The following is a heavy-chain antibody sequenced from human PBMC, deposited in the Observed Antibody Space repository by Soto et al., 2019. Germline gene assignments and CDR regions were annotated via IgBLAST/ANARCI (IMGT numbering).Heavy chain of an antibody. J-gene: IGHJ6*02. V-gene: IGHV3-30*03. CDR1: GFTFSSYG. D-gene: IGHD6-6*01. CDR3: ATPPGRIAARPDYYYYGMDV. CDR2: ISYDGSNK. Sequence: GGSLRLSCAASGFTFSSYGMHWVRQAPGKGLEWVAVISYDGSNKYYADSVKGRFTISRDNSKNTLYLQMNSLRAEDTAVYYCATPPGRIAARPDYYYYGMDVWGQGTTVTVS.